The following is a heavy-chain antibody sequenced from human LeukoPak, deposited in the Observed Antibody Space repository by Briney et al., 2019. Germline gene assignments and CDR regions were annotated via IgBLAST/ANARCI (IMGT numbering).Heavy chain of an antibody. J-gene: IGHJ6*03. D-gene: IGHD3-22*01. Sequence: ASVKVSCKASGYTFTGYYMHWVRQAPGQGREWMGRINPNSGGTTYSQKFQGRVPMTRDTSISTAYMEVSRLRSDDTAVYFCARDSSGPHYYMDVWGKGTTVTVSS. CDR2: INPNSGGT. CDR3: ARDSSGPHYYMDV. V-gene: IGHV1-2*02. CDR1: GYTFTGYY.